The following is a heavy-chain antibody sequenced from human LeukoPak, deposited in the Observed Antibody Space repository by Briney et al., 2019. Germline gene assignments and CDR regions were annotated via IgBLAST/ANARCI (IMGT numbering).Heavy chain of an antibody. CDR2: VYSSGVG. D-gene: IGHD3-22*01. V-gene: IGHV4-4*07. Sequence: SETLSLTCTVSGGSLTGYYWNWIPQPAGPGLEWLGRVYSSGVGNYNPSLTSRVTMSVDTSKNQFSLKLTSLTAADAAVYYCAREEFLHEIDSSGYFVYWGQGTLVTVSS. CDR1: GGSLTGYY. CDR3: AREEFLHEIDSSGYFVY. J-gene: IGHJ4*02.